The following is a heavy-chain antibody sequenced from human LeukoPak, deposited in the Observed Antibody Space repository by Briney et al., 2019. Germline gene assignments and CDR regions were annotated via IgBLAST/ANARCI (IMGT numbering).Heavy chain of an antibody. V-gene: IGHV3-11*06. Sequence: PGGSLRLSCAASGFTFSDYYMSWIRQAPGKGLEWVSYISSSSSYIYYADSVKGRFTISRDNSKNTLYLQMNSLRAEDTAVYYCARTRDTALNYFDVWGRGTLVTVSS. CDR3: ARTRDTALNYFDV. J-gene: IGHJ2*01. D-gene: IGHD5-18*01. CDR1: GFTFSDYY. CDR2: ISSSSSYI.